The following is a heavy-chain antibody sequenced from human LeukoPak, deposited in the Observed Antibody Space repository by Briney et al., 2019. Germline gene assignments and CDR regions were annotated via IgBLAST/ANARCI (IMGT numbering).Heavy chain of an antibody. J-gene: IGHJ6*03. D-gene: IGHD3-10*01. Sequence: SETLSLTCTVSGGSISSGSYYWSWIRQPAGKGLEWIGRIYTSGSTNYNPSHKSRVTISVDTSKNQFSLKLSSVTAADTAVYYCARVKGIRGSGSYYYYYYYMDVWGKGTTVTISS. CDR3: ARVKGIRGSGSYYYYYYYMDV. CDR1: GGSISSGSYY. V-gene: IGHV4-61*02. CDR2: IYTSGST.